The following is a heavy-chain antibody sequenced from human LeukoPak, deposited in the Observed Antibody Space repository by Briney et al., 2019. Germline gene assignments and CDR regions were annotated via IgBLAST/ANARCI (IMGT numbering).Heavy chain of an antibody. V-gene: IGHV4-4*02. J-gene: IGHJ4*02. CDR2: IYHSGST. CDR3: TGDGSTSWYKGGFDY. CDR1: GGSISSSNW. Sequence: SETLSLTCAVSGGSISSSNWWSWVRQPPGKGLEWIGEIYHSGSTNYNPSLKSRVTISVDTSKNQFSLKLTSVTAADTAVYYCTGDGSTSWYKGGFDYWGPGTLVTVSS. D-gene: IGHD6-13*01.